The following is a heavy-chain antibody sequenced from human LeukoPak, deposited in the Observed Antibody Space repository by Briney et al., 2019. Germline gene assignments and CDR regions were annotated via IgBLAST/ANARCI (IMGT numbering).Heavy chain of an antibody. V-gene: IGHV3-66*01. CDR2: IYSDGST. D-gene: IGHD3-3*01. CDR3: ARNSGVGWH. J-gene: IGHJ4*02. Sequence: KPGGSLRLSCGASGFTVSSKYMTWVRQAPGKGLEWVSVIYSDGSTYYADSVKGRFTISRDNSKNTLYLQMNSLRAEDTAVYYCARNSGVGWHWGQGTLVTVSS. CDR1: GFTVSSKY.